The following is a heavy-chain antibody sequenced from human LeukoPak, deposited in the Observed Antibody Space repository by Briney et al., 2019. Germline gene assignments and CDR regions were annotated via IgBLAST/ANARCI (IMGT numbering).Heavy chain of an antibody. V-gene: IGHV3-66*01. D-gene: IGHD1-26*01. Sequence: GGSLRLSCAASGVTVSSNYMSWVRQAPGKGLEWVSVIYSGGSTYYADSVKGRFTISGDNSKNTLYLQMNSLRAEDTAVYYCAGSGSYDYWGQGTLVTVSS. CDR3: AGSGSYDY. J-gene: IGHJ4*02. CDR1: GVTVSSNY. CDR2: IYSGGST.